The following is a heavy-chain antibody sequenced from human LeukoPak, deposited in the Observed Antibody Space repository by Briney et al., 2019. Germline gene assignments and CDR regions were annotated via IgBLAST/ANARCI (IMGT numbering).Heavy chain of an antibody. CDR2: INHSGST. CDR3: ARHQLLGYSYGLNWFDP. Sequence: SETLSLTCAVYGGSFSGYYWSWIRQPPGQGLEWIGEINHSGSTNYNPSLKSRVTISVDTSKNQFSLKLSSVTAADTAVYYCARHQLLGYSYGLNWFDPWGQGTLVTVSS. D-gene: IGHD5-18*01. CDR1: GGSFSGYY. V-gene: IGHV4-34*01. J-gene: IGHJ5*02.